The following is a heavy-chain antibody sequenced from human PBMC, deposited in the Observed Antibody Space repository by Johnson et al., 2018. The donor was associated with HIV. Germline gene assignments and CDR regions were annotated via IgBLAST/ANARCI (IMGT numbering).Heavy chain of an antibody. J-gene: IGHJ3*02. D-gene: IGHD1-26*01. CDR2: INWNGVST. V-gene: IGHV3-20*04. CDR3: ARVWSGSYYSNAFDI. Sequence: VQLVESGGGVVRPGGSLRLSCAASGFTFDDYGMTWVRQAPGKGLEWVSGINWNGVSTGYADSVKGRFTISRDDAKNSLYLQMNSLRAEDTALYYCARVWSGSYYSNAFDIWGQGTMVTVSS. CDR1: GFTFDDYG.